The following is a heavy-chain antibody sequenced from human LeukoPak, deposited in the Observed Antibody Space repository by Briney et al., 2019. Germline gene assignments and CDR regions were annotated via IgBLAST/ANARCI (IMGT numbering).Heavy chain of an antibody. Sequence: SQTLSLTCTVSGGSISRGDYYWSWIRQPPGKGLEWIGYIYHSGSTYYNPSLKSRVTISVDRSKNQFSLKLSYVTGADTAVYYCASSYCSITSCYTGDYWGQGTLVTVSS. D-gene: IGHD2-2*02. CDR3: ASSYCSITSCYTGDY. CDR2: IYHSGST. J-gene: IGHJ4*02. CDR1: GGSISRGDYY. V-gene: IGHV4-30-2*01.